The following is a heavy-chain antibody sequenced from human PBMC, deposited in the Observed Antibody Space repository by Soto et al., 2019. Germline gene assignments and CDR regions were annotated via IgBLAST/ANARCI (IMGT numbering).Heavy chain of an antibody. CDR2: ISGSGGST. Sequence: GGSLRLSCAASGFTFSSYAMSWVRQAPGKGLEWVSAISGSGGSTYYADSVKGRFTISRDNSKNTLYLEMTSVRAEDTAVYYCAKDRSMATPRGVDYWGQGGQVNVSS. V-gene: IGHV3-23*01. CDR1: GFTFSSYA. D-gene: IGHD3-10*01. CDR3: AKDRSMATPRGVDY. J-gene: IGHJ4*02.